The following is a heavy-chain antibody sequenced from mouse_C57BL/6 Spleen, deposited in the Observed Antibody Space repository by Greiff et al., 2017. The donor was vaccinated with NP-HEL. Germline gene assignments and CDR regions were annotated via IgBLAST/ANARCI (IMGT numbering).Heavy chain of an antibody. CDR2: ISSGSSTI. CDR1: GFTFSDYG. Sequence: EVQRVESGGGLVKPGGSLKLSCAASGFTFSDYGIHWVRQAPEKGLNWVAYISSGSSTIYYADTVKGRFTISRANAKNTLFLQMTSLRSEDTAMYYCARGYYGSSPWFAYWGQGTLVTVSA. J-gene: IGHJ3*01. D-gene: IGHD1-1*01. V-gene: IGHV5-17*01. CDR3: ARGYYGSSPWFAY.